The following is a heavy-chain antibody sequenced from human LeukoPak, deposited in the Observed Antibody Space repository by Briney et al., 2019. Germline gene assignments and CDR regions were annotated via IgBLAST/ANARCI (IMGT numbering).Heavy chain of an antibody. CDR3: ARVPVNIWENWFDP. D-gene: IGHD1-26*01. Sequence: SETLSLTCAVYGGSFSGYYWSWIRQPPGKGLEWIGEINHSGSTNYNPSLKSRVTISVDTSKNQFSLRLSSVTAADTAVYYCARVPVNIWENWFDPWGQGTLVTVSS. CDR2: INHSGST. CDR1: GGSFSGYY. V-gene: IGHV4-34*01. J-gene: IGHJ5*02.